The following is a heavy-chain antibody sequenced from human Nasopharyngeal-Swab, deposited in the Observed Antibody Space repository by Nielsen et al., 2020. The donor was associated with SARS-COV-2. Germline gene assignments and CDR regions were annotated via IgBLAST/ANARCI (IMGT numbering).Heavy chain of an antibody. D-gene: IGHD6-13*01. CDR3: ARSARSWYRAYYYYMDV. CDR2: ISYDGSNK. Sequence: GESLKISCAASGFTFSSYAMHWVSKARGKGLEWVAVISYDGSNKYYADSVKGRFTISRDNSKNTLYLQMNSLRAEDTAVYYCARSARSWYRAYYYYMDVWGKGITVTVSS. V-gene: IGHV3-30-3*01. J-gene: IGHJ6*03. CDR1: GFTFSSYA.